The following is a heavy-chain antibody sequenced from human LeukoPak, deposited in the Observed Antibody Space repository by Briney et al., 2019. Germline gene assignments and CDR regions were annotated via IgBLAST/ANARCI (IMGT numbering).Heavy chain of an antibody. D-gene: IGHD6-13*01. V-gene: IGHV1-2*06. CDR2: INPNSGGT. J-gene: IGHJ5*02. Sequence: ASVKVSCKASGYTFTGYYMHWVRQAPGQGLEWMGRINPNSGGTNYAQKFQGRVTMTRDTSISTAYMELSRLRSDDTAVYYCARDYSSSWYWIDPWGQGTLVTVSS. CDR1: GYTFTGYY. CDR3: ARDYSSSWYWIDP.